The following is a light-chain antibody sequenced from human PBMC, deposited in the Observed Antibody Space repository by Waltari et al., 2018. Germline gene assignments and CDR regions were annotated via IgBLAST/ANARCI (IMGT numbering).Light chain of an antibody. V-gene: IGKV1-5*03. CDR3: QQYNSFSTT. Sequence: DIQMTQSPSTLSASVGDRVTITCWASQSISVWLAWYQQKPGRAPKLLIFRASSLESGVPSRFSGSGSGTEFTLTISSLQPDDFATYYCQQYNSFSTTFGGGTKVESK. CDR1: QSISVW. J-gene: IGKJ4*01. CDR2: RAS.